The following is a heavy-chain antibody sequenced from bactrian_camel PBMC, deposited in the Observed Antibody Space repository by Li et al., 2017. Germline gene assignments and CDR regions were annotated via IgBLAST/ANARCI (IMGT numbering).Heavy chain of an antibody. J-gene: IGHJ6*01. CDR1: GYTYSRYC. Sequence: QLVESGGGSVQAGGSLRLSCAVFGYTYSRYCMGWFRQAPGKEREGVAAIDSDGSTSYADSVKGRFTISQDSDKNTVDLQMDSLKPEDTAMYYCAADRSLKCATVLRGTWSGRADFGYWGQGTQVTVS. V-gene: IGHV3S53*01. CDR3: AADRSLKCATVLRGTWSGRADFGY. D-gene: IGHD6*01. CDR2: IDSDGST.